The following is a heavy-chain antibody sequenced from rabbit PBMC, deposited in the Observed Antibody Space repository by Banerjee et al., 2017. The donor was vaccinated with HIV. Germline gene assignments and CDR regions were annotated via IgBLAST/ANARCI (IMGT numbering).Heavy chain of an antibody. J-gene: IGHJ4*01. CDR1: GFSFSDRDV. Sequence: QEQLEESGGGLVKPGGSLTLTCKASGFSFSDRDVMCWVRQAPGKGLEWIACMNTETGKGVYANWAKGRFAISKTPTTTVTLQMTSLTAADTATYFCARVSETSGWGEDLWGQGTLVTVS. V-gene: IGHV1S45*01. CDR3: ARVSETSGWGEDL. CDR2: MNTETGKG. D-gene: IGHD4-1*01.